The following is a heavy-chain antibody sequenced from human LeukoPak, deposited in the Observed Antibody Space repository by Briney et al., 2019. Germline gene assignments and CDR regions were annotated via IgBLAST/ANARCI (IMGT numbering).Heavy chain of an antibody. CDR2: ISAYNGNT. J-gene: IGHJ5*02. D-gene: IGHD3-10*01. CDR3: ARVPMVRGVMENWFDP. Sequence: GASVTVSFKASGYTFTSYGISWVRQAPGQGLEWMGWISAYNGNTNYAQKLQGRVTMTTDTSTSTAYMELRSLRSDDTAVYYCARVPMVRGVMENWFDPWGQGTLVTVSS. V-gene: IGHV1-18*01. CDR1: GYTFTSYG.